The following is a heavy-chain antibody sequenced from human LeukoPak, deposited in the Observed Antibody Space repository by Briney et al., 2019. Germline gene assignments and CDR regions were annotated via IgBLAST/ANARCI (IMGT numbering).Heavy chain of an antibody. Sequence: GGSLRLSCVGSGFTSIAYALTWARQAPGKGLEWVSGISGGGVTTYYADSVKGRFTISRDNSKNTLYLQMNSLRADDTAIYYCARNQQLGGHSYYYYGMDVWGQGTAVTVSS. J-gene: IGHJ6*02. V-gene: IGHV3-23*01. CDR3: ARNQQLGGHSYYYYGMDV. D-gene: IGHD3-16*01. CDR2: ISGGGVTT. CDR1: GFTSIAYA.